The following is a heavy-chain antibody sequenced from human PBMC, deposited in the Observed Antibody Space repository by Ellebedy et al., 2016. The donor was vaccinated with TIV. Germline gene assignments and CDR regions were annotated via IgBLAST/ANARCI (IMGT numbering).Heavy chain of an antibody. V-gene: IGHV4-59*01. CDR3: ARASYDILTGQTYGLNV. D-gene: IGHD3-9*01. J-gene: IGHJ6*02. Sequence: PSETLSLTCTVSSGSINNYFWNWVRQPPGKGLEWIGYVYHSGSTNYIPSLKSRVTILVDASKNQISLTLRSVTAADTAVYFCARASYDILTGQTYGLNVWGQGTTVTVSS. CDR2: VYHSGST. CDR1: SGSINNYF.